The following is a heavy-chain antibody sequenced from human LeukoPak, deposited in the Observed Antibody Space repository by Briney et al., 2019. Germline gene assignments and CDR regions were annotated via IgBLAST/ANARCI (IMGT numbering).Heavy chain of an antibody. D-gene: IGHD3-22*01. V-gene: IGHV4-61*02. CDR1: GGSISSGSYY. J-gene: IGHJ3*02. CDR2: IFTSGST. Sequence: SETLSLTCTVSGGSISSGSYYWSWIRQPAGKGLEWIGRIFTSGSTNYNPSLKSRVTISVDTSKNQFSLMLSSVTAADTAVYFCARGLSLSGYLDAFDIWGQGTMVTVSS. CDR3: ARGLSLSGYLDAFDI.